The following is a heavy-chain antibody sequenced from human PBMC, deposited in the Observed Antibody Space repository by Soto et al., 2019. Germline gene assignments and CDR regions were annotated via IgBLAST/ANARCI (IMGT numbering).Heavy chain of an antibody. Sequence: SVKVSCKASGGTFSSYAISWVRQAPGQGLEWMGGIIPIFGTANYAQKFQGRVTITADESTSTAYMELSSLRSEDTAVYYCARDQFHDILTGNSEYYYYYGMDVWGQGTTVTVSS. D-gene: IGHD3-9*01. CDR3: ARDQFHDILTGNSEYYYYYGMDV. V-gene: IGHV1-69*13. CDR2: IIPIFGTA. CDR1: GGTFSSYA. J-gene: IGHJ6*02.